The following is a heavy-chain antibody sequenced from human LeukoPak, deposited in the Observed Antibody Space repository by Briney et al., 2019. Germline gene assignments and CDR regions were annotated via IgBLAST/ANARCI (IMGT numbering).Heavy chain of an antibody. J-gene: IGHJ5*02. CDR3: ARRLETSEWFDP. V-gene: IGHV5-51*01. CDR2: IYPGDPDT. D-gene: IGHD5/OR15-5a*01. CDR1: GYSFISYW. Sequence: GESLKISCKGSGYSFISYWIGWVRQVPGKGLEWMGIIYPGDPDTRYSPSFQGQVTISADKSISTACLQWSSLKASDTAMYYCARRLETSEWFDPWGQGTLVTVSS.